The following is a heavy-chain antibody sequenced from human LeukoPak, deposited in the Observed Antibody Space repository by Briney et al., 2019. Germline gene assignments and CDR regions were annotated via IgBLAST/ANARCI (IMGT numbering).Heavy chain of an antibody. Sequence: GGSLRLSCAASGFPFSGFTMNWVRQSPGKGLEWVSFILGGSSATSYADSVKGRFTISRDTAKNSLYLQMNSLRAEDTAVYYCARDHQNYYGSGSYLGGVDYWGQGTLVTVSS. D-gene: IGHD3-10*01. J-gene: IGHJ4*02. CDR2: ILGGSSAT. V-gene: IGHV3-48*01. CDR1: GFPFSGFT. CDR3: ARDHQNYYGSGSYLGGVDY.